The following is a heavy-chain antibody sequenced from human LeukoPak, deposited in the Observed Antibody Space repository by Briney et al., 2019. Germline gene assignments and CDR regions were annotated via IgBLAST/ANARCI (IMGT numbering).Heavy chain of an antibody. CDR3: AKDAISGDGYWEFDY. Sequence: GGSLRLSCGASGFSISRYAISWVRQAPGKGLEWVSGTVGSGAKNYADSVKGRFTISRETSNNMVYLQMNSLRAEDTAVYYCAKDAISGDGYWEFDYWGQGSLVIVSS. J-gene: IGHJ4*02. CDR2: TVGSGAK. CDR1: GFSISRYA. D-gene: IGHD5-24*01. V-gene: IGHV3-23*01.